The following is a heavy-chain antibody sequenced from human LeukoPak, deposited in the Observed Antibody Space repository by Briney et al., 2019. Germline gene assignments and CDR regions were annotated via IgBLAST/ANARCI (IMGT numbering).Heavy chain of an antibody. CDR2: IYYSGST. Sequence: PSETLSLTCTVSGGSISSNSYYWGWIRQPPGKGLKWIGSIYYSGSTYYNPSLKSRVTISVDTSKNQFSLKLSSVTAADTAVYYCARALSSGYYYVVWFDPWGQGALVTVSS. CDR1: GGSISSNSYY. V-gene: IGHV4-39*07. J-gene: IGHJ5*02. CDR3: ARALSSGYYYVVWFDP. D-gene: IGHD3-22*01.